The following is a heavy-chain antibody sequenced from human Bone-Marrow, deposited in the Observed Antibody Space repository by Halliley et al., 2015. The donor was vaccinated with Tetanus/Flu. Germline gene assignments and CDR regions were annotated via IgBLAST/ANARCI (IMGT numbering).Heavy chain of an antibody. Sequence: TLSLTCTTSGGSISSSSYYWGWVRQPPGKGLEWIGSIYYNGNPFYKPSLKSRVTISVDTSKNQFSLKLRYVTAADSGVYYCARRSGYCSSTSCNFDYWGQGTLVTVSS. CDR1: GGSISSSSYY. J-gene: IGHJ4*02. CDR3: ARRSGYCSSTSCNFDY. D-gene: IGHD2-2*01. V-gene: IGHV4-39*01. CDR2: IYYNGNP.